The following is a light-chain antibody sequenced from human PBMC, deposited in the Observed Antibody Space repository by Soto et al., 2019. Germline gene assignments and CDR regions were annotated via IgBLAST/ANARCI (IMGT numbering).Light chain of an antibody. CDR3: QQYNKWPPT. J-gene: IGKJ1*01. CDR1: QSVSSN. Sequence: EXVMTQXXXTLXXXAGEXATVSCSASQSVSSNLAWYQQKPGQAPRLLIYGAFTRATGIPARFSGSGSGTEFTLTITSLQSEDVALYHCQQYNKWPPTFGQGTKVDI. V-gene: IGKV3-15*01. CDR2: GAF.